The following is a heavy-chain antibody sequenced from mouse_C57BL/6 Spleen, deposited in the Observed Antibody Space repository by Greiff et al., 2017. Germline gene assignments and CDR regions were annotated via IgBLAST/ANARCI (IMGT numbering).Heavy chain of an antibody. Sequence: QVQLQQSGPELVKPGASVKISCKASGYAFSSSWMNWVKQRPGKGLEWIGRIYPGDGDTNYNGKFKGKATLTADKSSSTAYMQLSSLTSEDSAVYVCARGTGNYVFAYWGQGTLVTVSA. CDR2: IYPGDGDT. V-gene: IGHV1-82*01. CDR1: GYAFSSSW. CDR3: ARGTGNYVFAY. D-gene: IGHD2-1*01. J-gene: IGHJ3*01.